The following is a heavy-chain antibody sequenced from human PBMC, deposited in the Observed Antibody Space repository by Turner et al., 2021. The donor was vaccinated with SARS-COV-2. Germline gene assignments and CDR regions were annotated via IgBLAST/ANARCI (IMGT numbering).Heavy chain of an antibody. J-gene: IGHJ4*02. V-gene: IGHV1-69*01. CDR3: AKKTTDCSGVTCHEYFHY. CDR1: GVTFSSYD. D-gene: IGHD2-15*01. CDR2: SIPIFGTA. Sequence: QVQLVQSGAEVKKPGASVTVSCKASGVTFSSYDISWVRQAPGQGLEWMGGSIPIFGTANYAQKFQGRVTITADESTSTAYMELSSLRSEDTAVYYCAKKTTDCSGVTCHEYFHYWGQGTLVTVSS.